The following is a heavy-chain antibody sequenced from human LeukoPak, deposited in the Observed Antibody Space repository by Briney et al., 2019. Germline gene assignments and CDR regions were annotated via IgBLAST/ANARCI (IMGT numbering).Heavy chain of an antibody. CDR3: AKLVGSVEMATINDY. CDR1: GFTFSSYA. CDR2: ISGSGGST. D-gene: IGHD5-24*01. Sequence: PGGSLRLSCAASGFTFSSYAMSWVRQAPGKGLEWDSAISGSGGSTYYADSVKGRFTISRDNSKNTLYLQMNSLRAEDTAVYYCAKLVGSVEMATINDYWGQGTLVTVSS. J-gene: IGHJ4*02. V-gene: IGHV3-23*01.